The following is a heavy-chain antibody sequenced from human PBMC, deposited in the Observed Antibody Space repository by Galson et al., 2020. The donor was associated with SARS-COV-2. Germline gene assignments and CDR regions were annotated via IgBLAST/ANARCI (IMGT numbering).Heavy chain of an antibody. CDR2: IYYSGST. CDR1: GGSISSGGYY. D-gene: IGHD2-2*02. J-gene: IGHJ6*03. CDR3: ARETPDIPAAILSPNYYYYMDV. Sequence: SETLSLTCTVSGGSISSGGYYWSWIRQHPGKGLEWIGYIYYSGSTYYNPSLKSRVTISVDTSKNQFSLKLSSVTAADTAVYYCARETPDIPAAILSPNYYYYMDVWGKGTTVTVSS. V-gene: IGHV4-31*03.